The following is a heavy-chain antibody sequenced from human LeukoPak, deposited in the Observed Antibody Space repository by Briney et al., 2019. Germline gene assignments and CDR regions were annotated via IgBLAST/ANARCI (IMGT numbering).Heavy chain of an antibody. CDR3: AKVGATRQSRDAFDI. CDR2: ISYDGSNK. CDR1: GFTFSSYG. J-gene: IGHJ3*02. D-gene: IGHD5-12*01. V-gene: IGHV3-30*18. Sequence: GGSLRLSCEASGFTFSSYGMHWVRQAPGKGLEWVVVISYDGSNKYYADSVKGRFTISRDNSKNTLYLQMNSLRAEDTAVYYCAKVGATRQSRDAFDIWGQGTMVTVSS.